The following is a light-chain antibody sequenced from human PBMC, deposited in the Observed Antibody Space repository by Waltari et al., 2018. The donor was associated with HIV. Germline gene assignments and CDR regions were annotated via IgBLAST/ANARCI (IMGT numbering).Light chain of an antibody. V-gene: IGKV2D-29*01. CDR3: MQSVQLPLT. J-gene: IGKJ4*01. Sequence: IVMTQSPVSLSVTSGQPASISCKSSQSLLHGDGKPYLYWYRQKPGQPPQLLIYEGSSRFSRVPDRCSGVGSGTDFSLTSSRVEAEDVGIYYCMQSVQLPLTFGGGTKVEIK. CDR2: EGS. CDR1: QSLLHGDGKPY.